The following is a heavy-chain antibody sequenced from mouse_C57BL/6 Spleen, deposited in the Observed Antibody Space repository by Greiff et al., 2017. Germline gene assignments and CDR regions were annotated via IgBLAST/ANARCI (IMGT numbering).Heavy chain of an antibody. J-gene: IGHJ2*01. CDR3: ARWNWGRGAFDY. CDR1: GYTFTSYW. D-gene: IGHD4-1*01. Sequence: QVQLQQPGAELVKPGASVKKSCKASGYTFTSYWITWVKQRPGQGLEWIGYIYPGSGSTNYNEKFKSKATLTVDTSSSTAYMQLSSLTSEDSAVYDCARWNWGRGAFDYWGQGTTLTVSS. V-gene: IGHV1-55*01. CDR2: IYPGSGST.